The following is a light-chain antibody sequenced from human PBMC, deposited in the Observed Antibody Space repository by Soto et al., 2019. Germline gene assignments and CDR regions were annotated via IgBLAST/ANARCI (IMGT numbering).Light chain of an antibody. V-gene: IGKV3-20*01. Sequence: EIVLTQSPGTLSLSPGERATLSCRASQSISTNFLAWYQQKPGQAPRLLIYGASGRATGIPDRFSGSGSGTDFTLTFSRLEPEDFAVYYCQHYGSPRTFGQGTKV. CDR1: QSISTNF. CDR2: GAS. CDR3: QHYGSPRT. J-gene: IGKJ1*01.